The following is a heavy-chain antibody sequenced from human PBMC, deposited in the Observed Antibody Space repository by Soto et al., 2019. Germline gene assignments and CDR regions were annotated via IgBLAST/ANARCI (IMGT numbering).Heavy chain of an antibody. CDR1: GFSFSSFA. CDR3: AKDTYSSGWRYYFDY. V-gene: IGHV3-23*01. D-gene: IGHD6-19*01. CDR2: ISGSASHT. J-gene: IGHJ4*02. Sequence: EVQLLESGGGLVQPGGSLRLSCAASGFSFSSFAMTWVRQAPGRGLEWVSAISGSASHTYYADSVKGRLTISRDDSKNTLYLQMNSLRAEDTAIYYCAKDTYSSGWRYYFDYWGQGTLVTVSS.